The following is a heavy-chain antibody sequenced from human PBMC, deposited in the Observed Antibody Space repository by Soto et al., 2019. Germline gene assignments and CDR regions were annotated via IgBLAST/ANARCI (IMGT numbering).Heavy chain of an antibody. V-gene: IGHV3-30*18. CDR3: GKPLGATKGMET. D-gene: IGHD1-26*01. Sequence: QVQLVESGGGVVQPGRSLRLSCAASGFTFSSFGMHWVRQAPGKGLEWVAVISYDGSNKDYADSVKGPITISKDNSKNTLYLQKNSLRAEDTAVYYCGKPLGATKGMETWGQGALVTVSS. CDR2: ISYDGSNK. CDR1: GFTFSSFG. J-gene: IGHJ5*02.